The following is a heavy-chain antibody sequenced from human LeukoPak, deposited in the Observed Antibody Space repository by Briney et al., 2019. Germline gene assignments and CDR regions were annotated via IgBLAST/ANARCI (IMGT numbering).Heavy chain of an antibody. CDR2: INCAGDNT. CDR1: GYTFSSHG. CDR3: AKVSVCYGCCLDY. J-gene: IGHJ4*02. D-gene: IGHD3-16*01. V-gene: IGHV3-23*01. Sequence: GGSLRLSCAASGYTFSSHGLTWVRQAPGKGLEWVSTINCAGDNTYYAETVKGRFTISRDNSKNTLYLQIHSLRAEDTAIYYCAKVSVCYGCCLDYWGQGTLVTVS.